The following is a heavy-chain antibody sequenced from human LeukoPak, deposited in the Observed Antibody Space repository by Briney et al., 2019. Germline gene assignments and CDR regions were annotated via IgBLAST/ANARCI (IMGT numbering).Heavy chain of an antibody. V-gene: IGHV4-59*06. CDR2: IYYSGST. Sequence: SETLSLTCTVSGGSISSYYWSWIRQHPGKGLEWIGYIYYSGSTYYNPSLKSRVTISVDTSKNQFSLKLSSVTAADTAVYYCTGSGSYGDAFDIWGQGTMVAVSS. CDR1: GGSISSYY. D-gene: IGHD3-10*01. J-gene: IGHJ3*02. CDR3: TGSGSYGDAFDI.